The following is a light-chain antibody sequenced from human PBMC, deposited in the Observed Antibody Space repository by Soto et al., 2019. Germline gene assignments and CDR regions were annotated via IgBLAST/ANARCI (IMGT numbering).Light chain of an antibody. CDR1: QSVSTY. V-gene: IGKV3-11*01. CDR2: DAS. Sequence: DIVLTQSPATLSLSPGERATLSCRASQSVSTYLAWYQQQPGQAPRLLIYDASNRATGIPARFSGSGSGTDFTLTISSLEPEDFAVYYCQQRSNWPLTFGGGARVEI. CDR3: QQRSNWPLT. J-gene: IGKJ4*01.